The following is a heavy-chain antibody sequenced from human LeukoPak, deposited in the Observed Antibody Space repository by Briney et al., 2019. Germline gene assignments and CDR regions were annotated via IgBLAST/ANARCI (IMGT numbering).Heavy chain of an antibody. Sequence: GASVKVACKASGYSFTGYYIHWVRQAPGQGLEWVGWINPNSGGTRYAHKFQGRVSMTRDTSINIAYMEVNSLRSDDTAVYYCARDQSSEGAAAGEFDSWGQGTLVTVSS. D-gene: IGHD6-13*01. V-gene: IGHV1-2*02. CDR2: INPNSGGT. J-gene: IGHJ4*02. CDR1: GYSFTGYY. CDR3: ARDQSSEGAAAGEFDS.